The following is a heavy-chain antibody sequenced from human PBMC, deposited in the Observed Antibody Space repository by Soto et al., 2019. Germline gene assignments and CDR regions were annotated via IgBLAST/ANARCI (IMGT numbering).Heavy chain of an antibody. CDR2: IYYSGST. D-gene: IGHD3-3*01. Sequence: PSETLSLTCTVSGGSISSYYWSWIRQPPGKGLEWIGYIYYSGSTNYNPSLKSRVTISVDTSKNQFSLKLSSVTAADTAVYYCARAHYDFFRYGMDVWGQGTTVTVSS. V-gene: IGHV4-59*01. CDR3: ARAHYDFFRYGMDV. J-gene: IGHJ6*02. CDR1: GGSISSYY.